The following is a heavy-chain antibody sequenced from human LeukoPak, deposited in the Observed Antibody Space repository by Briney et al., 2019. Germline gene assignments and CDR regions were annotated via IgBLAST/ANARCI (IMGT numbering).Heavy chain of an antibody. J-gene: IGHJ6*02. CDR1: GFTFTSYG. CDR2: ISNDESNR. V-gene: IGHV3-30*18. Sequence: GGSLRLSCAASGFTFTSYGMHWVRQAPGKGLEWVTFISNDESNRYYADSVNGRFTISRDNSKNTLYLQMNSLRAEDTAVYYCAKDLSCSSTSCYTGYYYYSMDVWGQGTTVTVSS. D-gene: IGHD2-2*02. CDR3: AKDLSCSSTSCYTGYYYYSMDV.